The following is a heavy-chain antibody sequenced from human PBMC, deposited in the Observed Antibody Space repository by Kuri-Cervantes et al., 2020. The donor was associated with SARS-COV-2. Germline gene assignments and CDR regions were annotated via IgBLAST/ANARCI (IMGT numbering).Heavy chain of an antibody. V-gene: IGHV3-15*01. CDR2: INSKTDGGTT. D-gene: IGHD2-2*02. CDR1: GFTFSNAW. Sequence: GESLKISCAASGFTFSNAWMSWVRQAPGKGLEWVGRINSKTDGGTTDYAAPVKGRFTISRDNYKNTLYLQMNSLRAEDTAVYYCARDKYQLLYGGYYFDYWGQGTLVTVSS. J-gene: IGHJ4*02. CDR3: ARDKYQLLYGGYYFDY.